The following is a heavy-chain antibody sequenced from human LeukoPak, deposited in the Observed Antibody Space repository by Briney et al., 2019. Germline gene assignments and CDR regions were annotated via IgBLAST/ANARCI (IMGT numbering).Heavy chain of an antibody. D-gene: IGHD3-3*01. Sequence: SETLSLTCTVSGGSISSYYWSWIRQPPGKGLEWIGYIYTSGSTNYNPSLKSRVTISVDTSKNQFSLKLSSVTAADTAVYYCARSSYGYDFWSGQAFDYWGQGTLVTVSS. V-gene: IGHV4-4*09. J-gene: IGHJ4*02. CDR3: ARSSYGYDFWSGQAFDY. CDR2: IYTSGST. CDR1: GGSISSYY.